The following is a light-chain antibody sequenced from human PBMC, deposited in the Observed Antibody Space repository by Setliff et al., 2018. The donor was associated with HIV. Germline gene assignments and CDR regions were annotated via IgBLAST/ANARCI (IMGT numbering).Light chain of an antibody. J-gene: IGLJ2*01. CDR3: CSYAGSYAHVV. Sequence: QSALTQPRSVSGSPGQSVTISCTGTSSDVGGYDYVSWYQQYPGKAPKLMTYDVSKRPSGVPDRFSGSRSGNTASLTISGLQAEDEADYYCCSYAGSYAHVVFGGGTKVTVL. CDR1: SSDVGGYDY. CDR2: DVS. V-gene: IGLV2-11*01.